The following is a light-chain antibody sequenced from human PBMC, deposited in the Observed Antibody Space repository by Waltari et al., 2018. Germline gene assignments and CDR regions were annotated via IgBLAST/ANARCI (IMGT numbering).Light chain of an antibody. CDR3: SSYAGSNFVV. J-gene: IGLJ2*01. CDR2: EVS. V-gene: IGLV2-8*01. CDR1: SSDVGGYNY. Sequence: QSALAQPPSASGSPGQSVTISCTGTSSDVGGYNYVPWYQQHPGKAPKLMIYEVSKRPSGVPDRFSGSMSGNTASLTVSGLQAEDEAAYYCSSYAGSNFVVFGGGTKVTVL.